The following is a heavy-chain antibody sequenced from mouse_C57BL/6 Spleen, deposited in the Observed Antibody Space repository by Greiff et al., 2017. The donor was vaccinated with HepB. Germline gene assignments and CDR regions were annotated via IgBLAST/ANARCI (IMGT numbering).Heavy chain of an antibody. CDR3: ASGHYYGSSYPYAMDY. D-gene: IGHD1-1*01. Sequence: VKLVESGPELVKPGASVKISCKASGYAFSSSWMNWVKQRPGKGLEWIGRIYPGDGDTNYNGKFKGKATLTADKSSSTAYMQLSSLTSEDSAVYFCASGHYYGSSYPYAMDYWGQGTSVTVSS. CDR2: IYPGDGDT. V-gene: IGHV1-82*01. J-gene: IGHJ4*01. CDR1: GYAFSSSW.